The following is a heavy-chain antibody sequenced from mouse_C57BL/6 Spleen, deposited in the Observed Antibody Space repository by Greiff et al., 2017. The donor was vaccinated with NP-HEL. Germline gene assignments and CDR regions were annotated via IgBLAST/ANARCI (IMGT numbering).Heavy chain of an antibody. CDR2: IDPANGNT. CDR1: GFNIKNTY. D-gene: IGHD2-2*01. J-gene: IGHJ3*01. V-gene: IGHV14-3*01. Sequence: VQLKESVAELVRPGASVKLSCTASGFNIKNTYMHWVKQRPEQGLEWIGRIDPANGNTKYAPKFQGKATITADTSSNTAYLQLSSLTSEDTAIYYCARESSMVTTRTWFAYWGQGTLVTVSA. CDR3: ARESSMVTTRTWFAY.